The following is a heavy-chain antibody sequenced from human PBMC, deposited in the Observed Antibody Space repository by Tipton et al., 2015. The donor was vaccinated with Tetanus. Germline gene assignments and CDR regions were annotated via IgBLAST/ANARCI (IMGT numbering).Heavy chain of an antibody. D-gene: IGHD6-19*01. CDR3: AILPKHWLAPRGAP. CDR1: GASISSSRRFD. Sequence: TLSLTCTVSGASISSSRRFDCGWIRQPPGKGLEWIGTISYSGSTSYSPSLKSRVTISVDTSKNQFSLNLTSVTAADTAVYYCAILPKHWLAPRGAPWSQGILVTVSS. J-gene: IGHJ5*02. V-gene: IGHV4-39*07. CDR2: ISYSGST.